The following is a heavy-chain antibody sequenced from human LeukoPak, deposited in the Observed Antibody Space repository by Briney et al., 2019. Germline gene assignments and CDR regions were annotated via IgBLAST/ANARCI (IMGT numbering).Heavy chain of an antibody. CDR3: ARGPNVLLWFGELLWEADY. V-gene: IGHV1-18*01. CDR2: ISAYNGNT. D-gene: IGHD3-10*01. J-gene: IGHJ4*02. Sequence: GASVKVSCKASGYTFTSYGISWVRQAPGQGLEWMGWISAYNGNTNYAQKLQGRATMTTDTSTSTAYMELRSLRSDDTAVYYCARGPNVLLWFGELLWEADYWGQGTLVTVSS. CDR1: GYTFTSYG.